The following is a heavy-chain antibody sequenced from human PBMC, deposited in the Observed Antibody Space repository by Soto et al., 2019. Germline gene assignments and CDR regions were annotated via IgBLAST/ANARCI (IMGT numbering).Heavy chain of an antibody. J-gene: IGHJ3*02. Sequence: QTLSLTCAISGDSVSSNSAAWNWIRQSPSRGLEWLGRTYYRSKWSNDYAVSVESRISINPDTSKNRISLHLNSVTPDDTAVYYCAMYSSPLAQYAFDIWGQGTMVTVSS. V-gene: IGHV6-1*01. CDR2: TYYRSKWSN. D-gene: IGHD6-19*01. CDR3: AMYSSPLAQYAFDI. CDR1: GDSVSSNSAA.